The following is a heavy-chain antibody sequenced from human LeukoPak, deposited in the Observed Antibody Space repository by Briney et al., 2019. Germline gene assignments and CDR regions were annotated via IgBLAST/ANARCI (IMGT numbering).Heavy chain of an antibody. V-gene: IGHV3-21*01. D-gene: IGHD6-13*01. CDR3: ARTRFSSSWYFRYFDY. CDR1: GFTFSGYS. J-gene: IGHJ4*02. Sequence: GGSLRLSCAASGFTFSGYSMNWVRQAPGKGLEWVSSIISSGRNIYYADSVKGRFTISRDNAKNSLYLQMNRLRAEDTAVYYCARTRFSSSWYFRYFDYWGQGTLVSVSS. CDR2: IISSGRNI.